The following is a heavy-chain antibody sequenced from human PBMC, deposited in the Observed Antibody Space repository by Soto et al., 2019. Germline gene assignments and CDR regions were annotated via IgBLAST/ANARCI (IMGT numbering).Heavy chain of an antibody. CDR1: GGSISSYY. CDR2: IYYSGSI. CDR3: ARGDFWSGYYRHYYYYYMDV. V-gene: IGHV4-59*01. J-gene: IGHJ6*03. D-gene: IGHD3-3*01. Sequence: SETLSLTCTVAGGSISSYYWSWIRQPPGKGLEWIGYIYYSGSINYNPSLKSRATISVDTSKNQFSLKLSSVTAADTAVYYCARGDFWSGYYRHYYYYYMDVWGKGTTVTVSS.